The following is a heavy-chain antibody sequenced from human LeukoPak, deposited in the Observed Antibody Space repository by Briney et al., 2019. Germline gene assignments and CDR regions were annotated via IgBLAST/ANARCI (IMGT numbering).Heavy chain of an antibody. CDR2: MNQDGSQK. CDR3: ASGSLARGGSDY. J-gene: IGHJ4*02. V-gene: IGHV3-7*01. CDR1: GFTFSNYW. D-gene: IGHD2-2*03. Sequence: PGGSLRLSCAASGFTFSNYWMSWVRQAPGRGLEWVANMNQDGSQKYYVDSVKDRFTISRDNAKNSLYLQMNSLRDEDTAVYYCASGSLARGGSDYWGQGTLVTVSS.